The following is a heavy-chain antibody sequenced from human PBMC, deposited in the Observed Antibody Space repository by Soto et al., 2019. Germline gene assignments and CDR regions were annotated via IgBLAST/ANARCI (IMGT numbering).Heavy chain of an antibody. Sequence: SGGSLRLSCAASRFTFSSYWMSWVRQAPGKGLEWVANIKEDGSEKYYVDSVKGRFTISRDNAKNSLYLQMNSLRAEDTAAFYCAIQGSGSYYAFDIWGQGTMVTVSS. CDR3: AIQGSGSYYAFDI. V-gene: IGHV3-7*01. D-gene: IGHD1-26*01. CDR1: RFTFSSYW. J-gene: IGHJ3*02. CDR2: IKEDGSEK.